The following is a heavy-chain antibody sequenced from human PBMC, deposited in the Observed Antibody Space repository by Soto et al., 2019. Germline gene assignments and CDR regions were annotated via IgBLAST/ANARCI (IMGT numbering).Heavy chain of an antibody. J-gene: IGHJ6*02. D-gene: IGHD3-9*01. CDR3: ARVPVSHSSLYDILTYGTDV. CDR1: GFSFSSYG. V-gene: IGHV3-33*01. Sequence: PGGSLRLSCAASGFSFSSYGMHWVRQAPGKGLEWVAFIWYDGSKKYYADSVKGRFAISRDNSKDALYLQMNSLRVEDTAVYYCARVPVSHSSLYDILTYGTDVWGQGTTVTVSS. CDR2: IWYDGSKK.